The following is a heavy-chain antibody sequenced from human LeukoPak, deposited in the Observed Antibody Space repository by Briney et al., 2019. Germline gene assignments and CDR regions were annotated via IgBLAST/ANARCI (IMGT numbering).Heavy chain of an antibody. CDR3: ASRAPPSWGSGWVNNWFDP. CDR1: GGSFSGYY. J-gene: IGHJ5*02. CDR2: INHSGST. Sequence: PSDTLSLTCAVYGGSFSGYYWSWIRQPPGKGLEWIGEINHSGSTNYNPSLKSRVTISVDTSKNQFSLKLSSVTAADTAVYYCASRAPPSWGSGWVNNWFDPWGQGTLVTVSS. D-gene: IGHD6-19*01. V-gene: IGHV4-34*01.